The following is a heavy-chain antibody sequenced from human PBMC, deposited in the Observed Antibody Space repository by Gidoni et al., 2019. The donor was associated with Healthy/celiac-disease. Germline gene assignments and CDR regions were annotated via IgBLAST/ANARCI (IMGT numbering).Heavy chain of an antibody. CDR3: ARGARGDLPDY. J-gene: IGHJ4*02. D-gene: IGHD7-27*01. V-gene: IGHV3-13*04. CDR1: GFTFSSYD. CDR2: IGTAGDT. Sequence: EVQLVESGGGLVQPGGSLRLSCAASGFTFSSYDMHWVRQATGKGLEWVSAIGTAGDTYYPGSVKGRFTISRENAKNSLYLQMNSLRAGDTAVYYCARGARGDLPDYWGQGTLVTVSS.